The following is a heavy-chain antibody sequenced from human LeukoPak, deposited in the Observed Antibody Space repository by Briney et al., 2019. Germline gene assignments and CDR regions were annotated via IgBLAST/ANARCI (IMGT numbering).Heavy chain of an antibody. CDR2: ISSSSSYI. D-gene: IGHD1-26*01. V-gene: IGHV3-21*01. J-gene: IGHJ4*02. Sequence: GGSLRLSCAASGFTFSSYGMHWVRQAPGKGLEWVSSISSSSSYIYYADSVKGRFTISRDNAKNSLYLQMNSLRAEDTAVYYCARGIPGSYKGYYCDYWGQGTLVTVS. CDR1: GFTFSSYG. CDR3: ARGIPGSYKGYYCDY.